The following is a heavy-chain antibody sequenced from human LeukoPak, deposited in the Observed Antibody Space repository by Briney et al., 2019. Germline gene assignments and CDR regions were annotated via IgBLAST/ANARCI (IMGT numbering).Heavy chain of an antibody. Sequence: GGSLRLSCAASGFTVNSNYMTWVRQAPGKGLEWVSVIYSGGSTYYADSVKGRFTISRDNSKNTLYLQMNSLRADDTAVYYCARDTVAAAGRDYWGQGTLVTVSS. CDR1: GFTVNSNY. J-gene: IGHJ4*02. V-gene: IGHV3-53*01. D-gene: IGHD6-13*01. CDR3: ARDTVAAAGRDY. CDR2: IYSGGST.